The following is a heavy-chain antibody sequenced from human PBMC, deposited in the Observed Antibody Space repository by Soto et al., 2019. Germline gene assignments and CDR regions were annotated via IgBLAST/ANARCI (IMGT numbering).Heavy chain of an antibody. CDR2: IKSKTDGGTT. V-gene: IGHV3-15*07. CDR1: GFTFSNAW. D-gene: IGHD3-3*01. CDR3: TTDHHYDFWSGPSDYGMDV. Sequence: PGGSLRLSCAASGFTFSNAWMNWVRQAPGKGLEWVGRIKSKTDGGTTDYATPVKGRFTISRDDSKNTLYLQMNSLKTEDTAVYYCTTDHHYDFWSGPSDYGMDVWGQGTTVTVSS. J-gene: IGHJ6*02.